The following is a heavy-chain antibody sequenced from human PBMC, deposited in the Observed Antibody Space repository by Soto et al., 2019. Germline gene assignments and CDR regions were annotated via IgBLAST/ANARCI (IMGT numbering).Heavy chain of an antibody. CDR1: GGSISSSSYY. V-gene: IGHV4-39*01. D-gene: IGHD6-13*01. J-gene: IGHJ6*02. Sequence: PSETLSLTCTVSGGSISSSSYYWGWIRQPPGKGLEWIGSIYYSGSTYYNPSLKSRVTISVDTSKNQFSLKLSSVTAADTAVYYCATTAAAGTTLYYYYYGMDVWGQGTTVT. CDR2: IYYSGST. CDR3: ATTAAAGTTLYYYYYGMDV.